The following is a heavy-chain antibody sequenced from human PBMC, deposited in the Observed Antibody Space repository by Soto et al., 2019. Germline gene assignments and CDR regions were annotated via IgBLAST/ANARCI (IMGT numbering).Heavy chain of an antibody. J-gene: IGHJ6*02. CDR2: ITSTATTI. V-gene: IGHV3-11*01. Sequence: QVQLVESGGGLVKPGGSLRLSCAGSGFALSDYYMNWIRQAPGKGLEWVAYITSTATTIFYAGSVKGRFTISRDNAKTSLYLQMRSLTAEDTAVYYCARDLLPTFATEDYFYSGMDVWGQGTTVTFSS. CDR3: ARDLLPTFATEDYFYSGMDV. D-gene: IGHD3-10*02. CDR1: GFALSDYY.